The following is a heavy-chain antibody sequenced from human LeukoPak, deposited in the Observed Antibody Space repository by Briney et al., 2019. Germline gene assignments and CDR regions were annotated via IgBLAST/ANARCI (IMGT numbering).Heavy chain of an antibody. CDR2: ISYDGSNK. CDR1: GFTFSSYG. CDR3: AKYFVVDGTANAFDV. V-gene: IGHV3-30*18. J-gene: IGHJ3*01. D-gene: IGHD2-21*01. Sequence: GGSLRLSCAASGFTFSSYGMHWVRQAPGKGLEWVAVISYDGSNKYYADSVKGRFTISKDNSKNTLYLQMDNLRVEDTAVYYCAKYFVVDGTANAFDVWGQGTLVTVSS.